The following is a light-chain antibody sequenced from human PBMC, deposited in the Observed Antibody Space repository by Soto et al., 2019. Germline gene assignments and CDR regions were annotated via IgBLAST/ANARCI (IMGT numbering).Light chain of an antibody. J-gene: IGKJ4*01. V-gene: IGKV3-11*01. CDR3: QRRSKCPFS. Sequence: EIVLTQSPATLSLSPGERANLSCRASQSVNSYLAWYQQKPGQAPRLLIYDATSRAPGTRARFSGRGSVTDFTLTISSPEPEYFAVYYFQRRSKCPFSFGGGTKVEIK. CDR2: DAT. CDR1: QSVNSY.